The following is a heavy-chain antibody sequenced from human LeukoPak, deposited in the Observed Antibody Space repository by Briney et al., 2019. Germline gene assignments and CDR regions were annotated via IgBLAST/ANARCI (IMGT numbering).Heavy chain of an antibody. CDR3: ARDPSGSYSSEAWFDY. CDR1: GGSISSGRNS. J-gene: IGHJ4*02. D-gene: IGHD1-26*01. V-gene: IGHV4-61*02. CDR2: IYTSGST. Sequence: PSETLSLTCTVSGGSISSGRNSWSWIRQPAGKGLEWVGRIYTSGSTNYNPSLKSRVTISIDTSKNQFSLRLSSVTAADTAVYYCARDPSGSYSSEAWFDYWGQGTLVTVSS.